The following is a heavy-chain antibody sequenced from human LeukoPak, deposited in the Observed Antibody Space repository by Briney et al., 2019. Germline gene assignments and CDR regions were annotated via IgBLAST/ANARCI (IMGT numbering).Heavy chain of an antibody. Sequence: GGSLRLSCAASGFTFNNYAMSWVRQAPGKGLEWVSAISGSGGSTYYADSVKGRFTISRDNSNNTLYLQMNSLRAEDTAVYYCASSPSSGYFDYYYYYMDVWGKGTTVTVSS. J-gene: IGHJ6*03. V-gene: IGHV3-23*01. CDR2: ISGSGGST. D-gene: IGHD6-13*01. CDR3: ASSPSSGYFDYYYYYMDV. CDR1: GFTFNNYA.